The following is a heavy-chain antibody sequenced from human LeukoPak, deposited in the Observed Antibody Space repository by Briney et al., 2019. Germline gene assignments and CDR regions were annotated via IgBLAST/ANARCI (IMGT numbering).Heavy chain of an antibody. CDR2: IIPIFGPA. J-gene: IGHJ3*02. Sequence: ASXXVSCKASGGTFSSYAISWVGQAPGQGVEWMGGIIPIFGPANSAQHFQPIVTLPTDASTSTAYMDLSILRSEHTAVYYCARMYYYDISNAFYIWGQGTMVTVSS. CDR1: GGTFSSYA. D-gene: IGHD3-22*01. V-gene: IGHV1-69*05. CDR3: ARMYYYDISNAFYI.